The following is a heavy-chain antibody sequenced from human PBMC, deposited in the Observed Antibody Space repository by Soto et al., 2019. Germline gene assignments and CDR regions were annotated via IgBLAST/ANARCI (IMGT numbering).Heavy chain of an antibody. CDR3: ARGPYGDYSYKYFQH. V-gene: IGHV4-34*01. Sequence: SETLSLTCAVYGGSFSGYYWSWIRQPPGKGLEWIGEINHSGSTNYNPSLKSRVAISVDTSKNQFSLKLSSVTAADTAVYYCARGPYGDYSYKYFQHWGQGTLVTVSS. CDR1: GGSFSGYY. D-gene: IGHD4-17*01. J-gene: IGHJ1*01. CDR2: INHSGST.